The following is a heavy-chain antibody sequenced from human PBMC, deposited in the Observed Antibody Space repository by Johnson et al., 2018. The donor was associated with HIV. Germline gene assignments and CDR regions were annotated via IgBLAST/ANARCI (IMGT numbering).Heavy chain of an antibody. D-gene: IGHD3-22*01. CDR3: ARDTTMIVVSDAFDI. Sequence: VQLVESGGGLVQPGGSLRLSCAASGFTFDDYGMSWVRQAPGKGLEWVSGINWNGGSTGYEDSVKGRFTISRDNAKNSLYLQMNSLRAEDTALYYCARDTTMIVVSDAFDIWGQGTMVTVSS. CDR2: INWNGGST. CDR1: GFTFDDYG. V-gene: IGHV3-20*04. J-gene: IGHJ3*02.